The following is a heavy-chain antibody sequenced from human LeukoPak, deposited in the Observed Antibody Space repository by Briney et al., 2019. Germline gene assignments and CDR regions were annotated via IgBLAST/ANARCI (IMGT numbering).Heavy chain of an antibody. CDR3: ARAAQSAREYSGYDY. CDR2: ISSSSSYI. V-gene: IGHV3-21*01. CDR1: GFTFSSYS. D-gene: IGHD5-12*01. J-gene: IGHJ4*02. Sequence: GGSLRLSCAASGFTFSSYSMNWVRQAPGKGLEWVSSISSSSSYIYYADSVKGRFTISRDNAKNSLYLQMNSLRAEDTAVYYCARAAQSAREYSGYDYWGQGTLVTVSS.